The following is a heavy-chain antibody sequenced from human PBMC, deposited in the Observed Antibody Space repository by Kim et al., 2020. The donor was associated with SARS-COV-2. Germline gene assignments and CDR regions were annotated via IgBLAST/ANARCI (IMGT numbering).Heavy chain of an antibody. CDR1: GGYISSGGYY. Sequence: SETLSLTCTVSGGYISSGGYYWSWIRQHPGKGLEWLGYIYYSGSTYYNPSLKSRVTISVDTSKNQFSLMLSSVTAADTAVYYCARSQLRITMIGELYFDLCGRGTLVTVSS. V-gene: IGHV4-31*03. J-gene: IGHJ2*01. D-gene: IGHD3-22*01. CDR3: ARSQLRITMIGELYFDL. CDR2: IYYSGST.